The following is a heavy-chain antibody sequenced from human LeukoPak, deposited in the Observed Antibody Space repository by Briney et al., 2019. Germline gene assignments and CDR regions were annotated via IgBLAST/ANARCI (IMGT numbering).Heavy chain of an antibody. CDR1: GFTFSNYA. CDR2: ISGSGGST. J-gene: IGHJ4*02. D-gene: IGHD6-13*01. CDR3: AKKVSPEGSSSWYQGSDY. V-gene: IGHV3-23*01. Sequence: GGSLRLSCAASGFTFSNYAMSWVRQAPGKGLEWVSAISGSGGSTYYADSVKGRFTISRDNSKNTLYLQMNSLRADDTAVYYRAKKVSPEGSSSWYQGSDYWGQGTLVTVSS.